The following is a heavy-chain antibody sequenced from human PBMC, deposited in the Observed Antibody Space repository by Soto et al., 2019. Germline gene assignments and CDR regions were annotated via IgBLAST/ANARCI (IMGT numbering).Heavy chain of an antibody. D-gene: IGHD6-19*01. CDR2: INPNSGGT. V-gene: IGHV1-2*02. Sequence: GASVNVSCKASGYSFTVYYMHWVRHAPGQGLEWMGWINPNSGGTNYAQKFQGRVTMTRDTSISTAYMELSRLRSDDTAVYYCASFHEQWLPRGRYGMDVWGQGTTVTVSS. CDR3: ASFHEQWLPRGRYGMDV. J-gene: IGHJ6*02. CDR1: GYSFTVYY.